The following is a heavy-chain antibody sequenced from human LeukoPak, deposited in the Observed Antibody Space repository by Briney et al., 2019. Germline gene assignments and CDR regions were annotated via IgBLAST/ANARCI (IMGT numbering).Heavy chain of an antibody. V-gene: IGHV4-39*07. CDR1: GGSISSSSYY. D-gene: IGHD6-13*01. J-gene: IGHJ4*02. CDR2: IYYSGST. CDR3: VRDRQQLVRGYYFDY. Sequence: SETLSLTCTVSGGSISSSSYYWGWIRQPPGKGLEWIGSIYYSGSTYYNPSLKSRVTISVDTSKNQFSLKLSSVSAADTAVYYCVRDRQQLVRGYYFDYWGQGTLVTVSS.